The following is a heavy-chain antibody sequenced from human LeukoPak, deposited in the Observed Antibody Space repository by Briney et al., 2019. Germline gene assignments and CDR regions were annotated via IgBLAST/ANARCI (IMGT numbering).Heavy chain of an antibody. J-gene: IGHJ4*02. CDR2: IFGNGDST. Sequence: GGSLRLSCAASGFTISTYGMNWVRQAPRKGLEWVSVIFGNGDSTYYADSVKGRFTISRDKSKNTLYLQMHSLRAEDTAVYYCAKDQKPDSGYDIDYWGQGTLVTVSS. D-gene: IGHD5-12*01. V-gene: IGHV3-23*01. CDR1: GFTISTYG. CDR3: AKDQKPDSGYDIDY.